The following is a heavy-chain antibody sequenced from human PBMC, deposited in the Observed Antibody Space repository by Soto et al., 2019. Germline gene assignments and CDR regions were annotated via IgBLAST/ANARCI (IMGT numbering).Heavy chain of an antibody. CDR3: ARVTYYYDSSGYSDAFDI. CDR2: IIPIFGTA. V-gene: IGHV1-69*01. J-gene: IGHJ3*02. D-gene: IGHD3-22*01. CDR1: GGTFSSYA. Sequence: QVPLVQSGAGVKKPGSSVKVSCKASGGTFSSYAISWVRQAPGQGLEWMGGIIPIFGTANYAQKFQGRVTITADESTSTAYMELSSLRSEDTAVYYCARVTYYYDSSGYSDAFDIWGQGTMVTVSS.